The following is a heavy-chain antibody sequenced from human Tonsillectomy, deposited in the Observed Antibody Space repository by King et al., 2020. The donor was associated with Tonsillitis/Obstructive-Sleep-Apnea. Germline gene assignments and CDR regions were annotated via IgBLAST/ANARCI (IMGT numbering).Heavy chain of an antibody. D-gene: IGHD3-22*01. J-gene: IGHJ6*03. V-gene: IGHV3-23*04. CDR2: ISSSGGST. Sequence: DVQLVESGGGLVQPGGSLRLSCAASGFTFNTYAMSWVRQAPGKGLEWVSAISSSGGSTYYADSVKGRFTISRDNSKNTLYLQMNRLRAEDTAVYYCAKNYYDSSGPRYFYYYMDVWGRGTTVTVSS. CDR3: AKNYYDSSGPRYFYYYMDV. CDR1: GFTFNTYA.